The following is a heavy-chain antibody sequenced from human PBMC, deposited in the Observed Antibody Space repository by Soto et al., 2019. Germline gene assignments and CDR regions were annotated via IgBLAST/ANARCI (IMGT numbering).Heavy chain of an antibody. CDR2: ISYDGSNK. CDR1: GFTFSSYA. V-gene: IGHV3-30-3*01. D-gene: IGHD1-26*01. J-gene: IGHJ4*02. CDR3: ARDDTSPDGSYYSGTGNY. Sequence: QVQLVESGGGVVQPGRSLRLSCAASGFTFSSYAMHWVRQAPGKGLEWVAVISYDGSNKYYADSVKGRFTISRDNSKNTLYLQMNSLRAEDTAVYYCARDDTSPDGSYYSGTGNYWGQGTLVTVSS.